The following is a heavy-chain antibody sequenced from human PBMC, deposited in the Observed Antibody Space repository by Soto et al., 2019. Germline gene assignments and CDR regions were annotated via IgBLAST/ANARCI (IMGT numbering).Heavy chain of an antibody. Sequence: GGSLRLSCVASGFTFNKHALAWVRQAPGKGLEWVSAISGSGSGTYDSDSVKGRFTISRDNSNNTLYLQMNSLRAEDTAIYYCPRKHGVITVISAFDNWGQGTPVTVSS. D-gene: IGHD6-19*01. CDR1: GFTFNKHA. CDR2: ISGSGSGT. J-gene: IGHJ4*02. CDR3: PRKHGVITVISAFDN. V-gene: IGHV3-23*01.